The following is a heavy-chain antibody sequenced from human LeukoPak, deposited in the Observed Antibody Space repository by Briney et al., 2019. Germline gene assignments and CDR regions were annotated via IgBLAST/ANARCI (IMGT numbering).Heavy chain of an antibody. CDR1: GFTFSNAW. V-gene: IGHV3-15*01. CDR2: IKSKTDSGTT. CDR3: TTEPTYYYDSSGYSEFDY. Sequence: GGSLRLSCAASGFTFSNAWMSWVRQAPGKGLEWVGRIKSKTDSGTTDYAAPVKGRFTISRDDSKNTLYLQMNSLKTEDTAVYYCTTEPTYYYDSSGYSEFDYWGQGTLVTVSS. D-gene: IGHD3-22*01. J-gene: IGHJ4*02.